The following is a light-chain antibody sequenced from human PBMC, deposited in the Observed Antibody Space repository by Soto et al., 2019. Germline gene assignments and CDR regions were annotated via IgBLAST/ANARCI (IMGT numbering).Light chain of an antibody. J-gene: IGLJ1*01. Sequence: QSALTXPPSASGSPGQSVTXXXTXXXXXXXAYDYVSWYQQHPGKAPKLMIYEINKRPSGVPDRFSGSKSGNTASLTVSGLQAEDEADYYCSSFAGSNNFPYVFGTGTKLTVL. V-gene: IGLV2-8*01. CDR1: XXXXXAYDY. CDR3: SSFAGSNNFPYV. CDR2: EIN.